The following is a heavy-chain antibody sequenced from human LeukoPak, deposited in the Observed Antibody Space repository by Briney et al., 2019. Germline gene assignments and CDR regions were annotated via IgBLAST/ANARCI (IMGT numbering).Heavy chain of an antibody. D-gene: IGHD4-17*01. CDR1: GYTFTGYY. Sequence: EASVKVSCKASGYTFTGYYMHWVRQAPGQGLEWMGWINPNSGGTNYAQKFQGRVTMTRDTSISTAYMGLSRLRSDDTAVYYCARGLTTVTTWPSSNWFDPWGQGTLVTVSS. CDR3: ARGLTTVTTWPSSNWFDP. V-gene: IGHV1-2*02. CDR2: INPNSGGT. J-gene: IGHJ5*02.